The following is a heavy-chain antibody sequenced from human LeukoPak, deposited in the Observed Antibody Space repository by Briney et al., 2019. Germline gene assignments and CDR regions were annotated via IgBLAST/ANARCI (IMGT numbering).Heavy chain of an antibody. Sequence: GGSLRLSCAASGFTFSSYWMHWVRQAPGKGLVWVSRINRDGSTTRYADSMRGRFTIPRDNSKNTLYLQMNSLKAEDTAVYYCAKDLSVTPDYWGQGTLVTVSS. D-gene: IGHD4-17*01. V-gene: IGHV3-74*01. CDR1: GFTFSSYW. CDR3: AKDLSVTPDY. J-gene: IGHJ4*02. CDR2: INRDGSTT.